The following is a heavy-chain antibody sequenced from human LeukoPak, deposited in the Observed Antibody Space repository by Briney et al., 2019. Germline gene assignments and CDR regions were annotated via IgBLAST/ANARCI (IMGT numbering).Heavy chain of an antibody. CDR3: ARSWFGELLFDY. Sequence: SETLSLTCTVSGGSISSYYWSWIRQPAGKGLEWIGRIYTSGSTNYNPSLESRVTISVDRSKNQFSLKLSSVTAADTAVYYCARSWFGELLFDYWGQGTLVTVSS. D-gene: IGHD3-10*01. V-gene: IGHV4-4*07. CDR2: IYTSGST. CDR1: GGSISSYY. J-gene: IGHJ4*02.